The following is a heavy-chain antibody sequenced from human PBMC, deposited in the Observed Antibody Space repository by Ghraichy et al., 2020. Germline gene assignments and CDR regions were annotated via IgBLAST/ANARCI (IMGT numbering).Heavy chain of an antibody. J-gene: IGHJ4*02. V-gene: IGHV3-9*01. Sequence: GGSLRLSCAASGFSFGDYAMHWVRQAPGKGLEWVSGISWNSGSVDYADSVKARFTISRDHARNSLYLQMNSLRPEDTALYYCARSPSSLVLAVHFDQWGQGTLVTVSS. D-gene: IGHD2-2*01. CDR1: GFSFGDYA. CDR3: ARSPSSLVLAVHFDQ. CDR2: ISWNSGSV.